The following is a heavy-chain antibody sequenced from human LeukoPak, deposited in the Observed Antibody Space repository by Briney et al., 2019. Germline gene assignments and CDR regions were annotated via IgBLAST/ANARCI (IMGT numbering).Heavy chain of an antibody. CDR1: GGSISTSNYY. CDR2: IFYSGST. CDR3: ARAPEYGLYYFDY. D-gene: IGHD1-14*01. V-gene: IGHV4-39*07. J-gene: IGHJ4*02. Sequence: SETLSLTCTVSGGSISTSNYYWGWIRQPPGKGLEWIGNIFYSGSTYYNPSLKSRVSISVDTSKNQFSLKLTSVTAADTAVYYCARAPEYGLYYFDYWGQGTLVTVSS.